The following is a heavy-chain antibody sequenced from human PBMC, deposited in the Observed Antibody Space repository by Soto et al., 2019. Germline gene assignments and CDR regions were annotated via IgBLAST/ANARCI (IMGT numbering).Heavy chain of an antibody. V-gene: IGHV1-69*13. Sequence: SVKVSCKASGGTFSSYAISWVRQAPGQGLEWMGGIIPIFGTANYAQKFQGRVTITADESTSTAYMELSSLRSEDTAVYYCARERYSSSDYYYYYGMDVWGQGTTVTVSS. J-gene: IGHJ6*02. CDR1: GGTFSSYA. CDR2: IIPIFGTA. D-gene: IGHD6-6*01. CDR3: ARERYSSSDYYYYYGMDV.